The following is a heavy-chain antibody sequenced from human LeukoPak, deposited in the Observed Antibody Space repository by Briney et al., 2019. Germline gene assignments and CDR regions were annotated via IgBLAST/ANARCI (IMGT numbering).Heavy chain of an antibody. J-gene: IGHJ4*02. Sequence: SVKVSCKASGGTFSSYAISWVRQAPGQGLEWMGGIIPIFGTANYAQKFQGRVTITADESTSTAYMELSSLRSEDTAVYYCAREGTSPGSSYGYWGQGTLVTVSS. CDR2: IIPIFGTA. V-gene: IGHV1-69*13. CDR3: AREGTSPGSSYGY. D-gene: IGHD3-10*01. CDR1: GGTFSSYA.